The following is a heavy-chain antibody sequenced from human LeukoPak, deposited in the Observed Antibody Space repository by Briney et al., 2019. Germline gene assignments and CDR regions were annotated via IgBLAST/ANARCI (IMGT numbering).Heavy chain of an antibody. J-gene: IGHJ4*02. V-gene: IGHV3-64*01. Sequence: PGGSLRLSCVASGFIFSTYAMHWVRQAPGKGLEFVSGISHNGGRTYYANSVKGRFTISRDNSKNTLYLQMGSLRAEDMAVYYCARDVSFDYWGQGTLVTVSS. CDR3: ARDVSFDY. CDR2: ISHNGGRT. CDR1: GFIFSTYA.